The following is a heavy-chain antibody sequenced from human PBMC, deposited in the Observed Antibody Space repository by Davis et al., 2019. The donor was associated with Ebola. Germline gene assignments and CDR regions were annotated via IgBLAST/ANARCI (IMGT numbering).Heavy chain of an antibody. CDR2: INHSGST. Sequence: MPSETLSLTCTVSGGSISSYYWSWIRQPPGKGLEWIGEINHSGSTNYNPSLKSRATISVDTSKNQFSLKLSSVTAADTAVYYCAAAVNYYYGMDVWGQGTTVTVSS. CDR3: AAAVNYYYGMDV. D-gene: IGHD2-15*01. J-gene: IGHJ6*02. V-gene: IGHV4-34*01. CDR1: GGSISSYY.